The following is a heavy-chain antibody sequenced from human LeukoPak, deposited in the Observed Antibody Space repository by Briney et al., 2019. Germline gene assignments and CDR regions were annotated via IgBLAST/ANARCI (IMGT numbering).Heavy chain of an antibody. CDR2: IYYSGST. Sequence: SETLSLTCTVSGGSISSYYWSWIRQPPGKGLEWIGYIYYSGSTNYIPSLKSRVTISVDTSKNQFSLKLSSVTAADTAVYYCARDGRGYPAYYFDYWGQGTLVTVSS. CDR1: GGSISSYY. V-gene: IGHV4-59*01. CDR3: ARDGRGYPAYYFDY. J-gene: IGHJ4*02. D-gene: IGHD3-22*01.